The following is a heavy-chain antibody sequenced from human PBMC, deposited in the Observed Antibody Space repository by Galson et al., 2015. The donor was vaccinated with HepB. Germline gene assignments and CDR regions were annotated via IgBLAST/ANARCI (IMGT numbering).Heavy chain of an antibody. Sequence: SLRLSCAASGFTVSSNYMSWVRQAPGKGLEWVSVIYSGGSTYYADSVKGRFTISRHNSKNTLYLQMNSLRAEDTAVYYCARAGPAYYYDSGSDWSYFQHWGQGTLVTVSS. D-gene: IGHD3-10*01. CDR3: ARAGPAYYYDSGSDWSYFQH. V-gene: IGHV3-53*04. CDR1: GFTVSSNY. J-gene: IGHJ1*01. CDR2: IYSGGST.